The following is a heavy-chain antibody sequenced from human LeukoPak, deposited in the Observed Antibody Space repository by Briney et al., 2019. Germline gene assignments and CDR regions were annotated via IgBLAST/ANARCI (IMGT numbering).Heavy chain of an antibody. CDR2: MYYSGNT. CDR1: GGSISSYY. CDR3: ARHSLVGARNAFDI. V-gene: IGHV4-59*08. Sequence: PSETLSLTCNVSGGSISSYYWSWIRQPPGKGLEWIGYMYYSGNTNYNPSLKSRVTTSVDSSKNRFSLKLSSVTAADTAVYYCARHSLVGARNAFDIWGQGTMVTVSS. J-gene: IGHJ3*02. D-gene: IGHD1-26*01.